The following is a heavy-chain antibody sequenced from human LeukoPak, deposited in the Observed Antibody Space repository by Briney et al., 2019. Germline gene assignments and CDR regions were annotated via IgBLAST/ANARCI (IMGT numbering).Heavy chain of an antibody. CDR2: IYAGGAT. J-gene: IGHJ4*02. CDR3: AREGGDYMIQGVIAD. V-gene: IGHV3-53*01. Sequence: GGSLRLSCSASGFTVSSNYMSWVRQAPGKGLEWVSVIYAGGATAYADSVKGRFIISRDNSNNTLYLQMNSLGAEDTALYYCAREGGDYMIQGVIADWGQGTLVTVSS. D-gene: IGHD3-10*01. CDR1: GFTVSSNY.